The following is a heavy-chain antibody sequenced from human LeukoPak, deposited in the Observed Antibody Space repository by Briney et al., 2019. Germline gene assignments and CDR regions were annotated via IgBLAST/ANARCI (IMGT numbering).Heavy chain of an antibody. CDR1: GGSISSSSYY. Sequence: SETLSLTCTVSGGSISSSSYYWGWIRQPPGKGLEWIGSIYYSGSTYYNPSLKSRVTISVDTSKNQFSLKLSSVTAADTAVYNCAIRLWFGELLYDYWGQGTLVTVSS. D-gene: IGHD3-10*01. CDR2: IYYSGST. V-gene: IGHV4-39*01. CDR3: AIRLWFGELLYDY. J-gene: IGHJ4*02.